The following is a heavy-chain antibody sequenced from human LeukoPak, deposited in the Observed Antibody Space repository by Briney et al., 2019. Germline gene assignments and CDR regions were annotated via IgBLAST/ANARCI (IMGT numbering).Heavy chain of an antibody. J-gene: IGHJ4*02. D-gene: IGHD3-22*01. Sequence: GGSLRLSCAASGFTFDDYAMHWVRQAPGKGLEWVSGISWNSGSIGYADSVKGRFTISRDNSKNTLYLQMNSLRAEDTAVYYCARDVQDDSTPGVGDYWGQGTLVTVSS. CDR3: ARDVQDDSTPGVGDY. V-gene: IGHV3-9*01. CDR2: ISWNSGSI. CDR1: GFTFDDYA.